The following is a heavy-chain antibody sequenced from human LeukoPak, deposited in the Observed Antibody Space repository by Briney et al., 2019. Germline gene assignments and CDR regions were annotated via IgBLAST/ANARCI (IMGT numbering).Heavy chain of an antibody. D-gene: IGHD3-10*01. CDR2: IYYSGNT. J-gene: IGHJ3*02. Sequence: SETLSLTCTVSGGSIRDTTYYWGWIRQPPGKGLEWIGSIYYSGNTYYNPSLMSRVTISVDTSKNQFSLNLSSVTAADTAVYYCAREDTMVRGVITYAFDIWGQGTMVTVSS. CDR3: AREDTMVRGVITYAFDI. V-gene: IGHV4-39*07. CDR1: GGSIRDTTYY.